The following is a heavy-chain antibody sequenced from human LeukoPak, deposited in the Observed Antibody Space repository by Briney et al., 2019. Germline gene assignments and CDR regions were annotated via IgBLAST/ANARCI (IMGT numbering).Heavy chain of an antibody. Sequence: PSETLSLTCAVSGASISSNTWWSWVRQPPGKGLEWTGEIFHSGSINYNPSLKSRLTISLDKSKNHFSLKLSSVTAADTAVYYCAREESGSYYNFYYFYMDVWGKGTTVTISS. J-gene: IGHJ6*03. V-gene: IGHV4-4*02. CDR1: GASISSNTW. D-gene: IGHD3-10*01. CDR3: AREESGSYYNFYYFYMDV. CDR2: IFHSGSI.